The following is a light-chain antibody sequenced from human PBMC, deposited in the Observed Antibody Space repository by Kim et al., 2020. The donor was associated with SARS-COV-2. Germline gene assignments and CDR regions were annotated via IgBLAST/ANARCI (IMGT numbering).Light chain of an antibody. CDR3: QQYNSYSCT. CDR2: DAS. CDR1: QSISSW. Sequence: ASVGDRVTITCRASQSISSWLAWYQQKPGKAPKLLIYDASSLESGVPSRFSGSGSGTEFTLTISSLQPDDFATYYCQQYNSYSCTFGQGTKLEI. V-gene: IGKV1-5*01. J-gene: IGKJ2*01.